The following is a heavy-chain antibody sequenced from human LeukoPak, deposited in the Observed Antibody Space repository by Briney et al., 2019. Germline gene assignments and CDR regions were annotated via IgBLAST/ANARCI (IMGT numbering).Heavy chain of an antibody. CDR1: GFTFSDYY. Sequence: GGSLRLSCAASGFTFSDYYMSWIRQAPGKGLVWVSRINSDGSSTSYADSMKGRFTISRDNAKNTLYLQMNSLRAEDTAVYYRARASSSWYDDWGQGTLVTVSS. V-gene: IGHV3-74*01. J-gene: IGHJ5*02. CDR2: INSDGSST. CDR3: ARASSSWYDD. D-gene: IGHD6-13*01.